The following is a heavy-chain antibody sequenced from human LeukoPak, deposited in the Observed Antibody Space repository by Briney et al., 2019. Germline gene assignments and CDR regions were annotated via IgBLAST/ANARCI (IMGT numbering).Heavy chain of an antibody. D-gene: IGHD6-19*01. CDR2: IYYSGST. CDR3: ARLPTSSGWYWFDP. V-gene: IGHV4-30-4*01. Sequence: SQTLSLTCTVSGGSISSGDYYWSWIRQPPGKGLEWIGYIYYSGSTYYNPSLKSRVTISVDTSKNQFSLKLSSVTAADTAVYYCARLPTSSGWYWFDPWGQGTLVTVSS. CDR1: GGSISSGDYY. J-gene: IGHJ5*02.